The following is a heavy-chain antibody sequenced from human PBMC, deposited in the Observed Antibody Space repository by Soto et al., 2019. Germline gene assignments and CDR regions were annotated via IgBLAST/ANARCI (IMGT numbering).Heavy chain of an antibody. CDR3: ARTLYCSSPSCYVAKNAFDI. V-gene: IGHV5-51*01. Sequence: PGESLKISCKGSGYSFSNYWIAWVRQMPGKGLEWMGIVYPGDSDTRYSPSFQGQVTISADKSITTAYLQWSSLKASDTAMYYCARTLYCSSPSCYVAKNAFDIWGQGTMVTVSS. D-gene: IGHD2-2*01. CDR2: VYPGDSDT. J-gene: IGHJ3*02. CDR1: GYSFSNYW.